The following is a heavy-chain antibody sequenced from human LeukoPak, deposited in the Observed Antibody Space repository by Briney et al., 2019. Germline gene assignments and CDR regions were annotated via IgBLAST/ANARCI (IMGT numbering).Heavy chain of an antibody. CDR3: ARDGRGDLTWIQLWSPFDN. CDR1: GFTVSSNY. V-gene: IGHV3-66*02. D-gene: IGHD5-18*01. Sequence: PGGSLRLSCAASGFTVSSNYMSWVRQAPGKGLEWVSVIYSGGSTYYADSVKGRFTISRDNSKNTLYLQMNSLRTEDTAVYYCARDGRGDLTWIQLWSPFDNWGQGTLVTVSS. CDR2: IYSGGST. J-gene: IGHJ4*02.